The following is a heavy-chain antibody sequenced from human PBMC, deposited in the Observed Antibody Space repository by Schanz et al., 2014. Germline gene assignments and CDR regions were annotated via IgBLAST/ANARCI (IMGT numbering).Heavy chain of an antibody. CDR3: AKDRTVRGITYF. J-gene: IGHJ4*02. D-gene: IGHD3-10*02. Sequence: EVQLVESGGDLVQPGGSLRLSCAASGFTISSYAMSWVRQAPGKGLEWVAASTGSGHASYYADSVRGRFTVSRDNFKNMFFLQLTSLRAEDTATYYCAKDRTVRGITYFWGQGTLVTVSS. CDR2: STGSGHAS. CDR1: GFTISSYA. V-gene: IGHV3-23*04.